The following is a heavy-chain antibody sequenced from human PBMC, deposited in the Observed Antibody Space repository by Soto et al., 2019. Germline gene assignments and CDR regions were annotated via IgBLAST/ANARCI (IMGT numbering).Heavy chain of an antibody. V-gene: IGHV3-15*01. Sequence: EVQLVESGGGLVEPGGSLGLSCAASGFTFSNAWMSWVRQAPGKGLEWVARIKTNSEGGTTDYAAPGKGRFTISRDGSKNALYHQMSSLTTEDTARYYCTTDPRKVVVAAYGAPGYWGQGTLVTVSS. J-gene: IGHJ4*02. CDR1: GFTFSNAW. CDR2: IKTNSEGGTT. D-gene: IGHD2-15*01. CDR3: TTDPRKVVVAAYGAPGY.